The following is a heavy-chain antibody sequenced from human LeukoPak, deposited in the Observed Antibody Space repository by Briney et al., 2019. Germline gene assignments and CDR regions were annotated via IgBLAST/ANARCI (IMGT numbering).Heavy chain of an antibody. Sequence: GGSQRLSCAASGFTFSSHAMNWVRQAPGKGLEWVSAISASGATTHYADSVKGRFTISRDNSKNTLDLQMNSLRAEDTAVYYCAKGFLRYDPYYYAMDVWGPGTTVTVSS. CDR3: AKGFLRYDPYYYAMDV. D-gene: IGHD3-3*01. J-gene: IGHJ6*02. CDR1: GFTFSSHA. V-gene: IGHV3-23*01. CDR2: ISASGATT.